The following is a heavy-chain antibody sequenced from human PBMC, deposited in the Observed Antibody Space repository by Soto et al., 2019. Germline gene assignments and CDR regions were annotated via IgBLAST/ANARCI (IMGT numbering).Heavy chain of an antibody. Sequence: TETLSLTCTVSGGSITSYYWSWIRQPPGKGLEWIGYIYNGGSTNSNPSLKSRVTISVDTSKSQFSLRLNSVTAADTAVYYCARAAAKYCTNGVCPRNYYQYGLDVWGQGTQVTVSS. V-gene: IGHV4-59*01. CDR1: GGSITSYY. J-gene: IGHJ6*02. D-gene: IGHD2-8*01. CDR3: ARAAAKYCTNGVCPRNYYQYGLDV. CDR2: IYNGGST.